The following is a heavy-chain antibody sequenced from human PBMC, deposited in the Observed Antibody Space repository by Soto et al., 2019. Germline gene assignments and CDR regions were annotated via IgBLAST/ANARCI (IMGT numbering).Heavy chain of an antibody. Sequence: SETLSLTCAVYGGSFSGYYWSWIRQPPGKGLEWIGEINHSGSTNYNPSLKSRVTISVDTSKNQFSLKLNSVTAADTAVYYCARAHGIYDSSGYSAGHFYYWGQGTLVTVSS. J-gene: IGHJ4*02. V-gene: IGHV4-34*01. CDR1: GGSFSGYY. CDR2: INHSGST. D-gene: IGHD3-22*01. CDR3: ARAHGIYDSSGYSAGHFYY.